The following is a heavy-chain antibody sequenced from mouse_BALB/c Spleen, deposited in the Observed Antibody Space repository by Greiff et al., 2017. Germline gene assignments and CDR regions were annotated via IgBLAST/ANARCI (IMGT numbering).Heavy chain of an antibody. CDR3: ARHSSYDWYFNV. D-gene: IGHD1-1*01. CDR2: ISNGGGST. CDR1: GFTFSSYT. Sequence: EVPRVESGGGLVQPGGSLKLSCAASGFTFSSYTMSWVRQTPEKRLEWVAYISNGGGSTYYPDTVKGRFTISRDNAKNTLYLQMSSLKSEDTAMYYCARHSSYDWYFNVWGAGTTVTVSS. J-gene: IGHJ1*01. V-gene: IGHV5-12-2*01.